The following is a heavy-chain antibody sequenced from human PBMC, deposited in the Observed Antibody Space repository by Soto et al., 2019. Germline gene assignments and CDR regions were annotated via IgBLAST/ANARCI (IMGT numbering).Heavy chain of an antibody. J-gene: IGHJ6*02. CDR3: ARTDRDFYGLDV. V-gene: IGHV3-13*05. Sequence: EVQLVESGGGLVQPGGSLRLSCEASGFTFRNYDMHWVRQGTGKGLEWVSGISAAGDPDYADSVEGRFTISRENAQNSFFLQMNSLRVGDTAVYYCARTDRDFYGLDVWGQGNTVSVSS. CDR2: ISAAGDP. CDR1: GFTFRNYD.